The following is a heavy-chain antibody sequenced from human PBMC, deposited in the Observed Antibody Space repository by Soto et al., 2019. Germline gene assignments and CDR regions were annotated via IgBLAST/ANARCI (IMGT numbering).Heavy chain of an antibody. V-gene: IGHV1-18*04. D-gene: IGHD3-22*01. CDR2: ISAYNGNT. Sequence: ASVKVSCKASGYTFTSYGISWVRQAPGQGLEWMGWISAYNGNTNYAQKLQGRVTMTTDTSTSTAYMELRSLRSDDTAVYYCARGRPNYYDSGYRRGKNWFDPWGQGALVTVSS. CDR3: ARGRPNYYDSGYRRGKNWFDP. J-gene: IGHJ5*02. CDR1: GYTFTSYG.